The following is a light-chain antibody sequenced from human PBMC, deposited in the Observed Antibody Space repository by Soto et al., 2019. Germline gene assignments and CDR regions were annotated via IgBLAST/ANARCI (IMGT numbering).Light chain of an antibody. J-gene: IGKJ1*01. Sequence: AIQMTQSPSSLSASVGDRVTITCRASQGIRNDLGWYQQKPGKTPKLLIFAASSLQSGIPSRFSGSGSGTDFTVTISSLQPEDFATYYCLQDFNYPWTFGQGTKVEIE. CDR1: QGIRND. V-gene: IGKV1-6*01. CDR3: LQDFNYPWT. CDR2: AAS.